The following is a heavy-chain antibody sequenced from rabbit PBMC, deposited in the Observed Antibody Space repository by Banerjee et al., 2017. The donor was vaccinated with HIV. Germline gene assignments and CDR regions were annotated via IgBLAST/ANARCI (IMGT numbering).Heavy chain of an antibody. CDR2: IYAGSSGST. V-gene: IGHV1S45*01. D-gene: IGHD8-1*01. J-gene: IGHJ4*01. CDR3: ARDRDTGSVYYFDL. CDR1: GFSFSNKYV. Sequence: QEHLEESGGDLVKPEGSLTLTCTASGFSFSNKYVMCWVRQAPGKGLEWIACIYAGSSGSTYYASWAKGRFTISKASSTTGTLQMTSLTAADTATYFCARDRDTGSVYYFDLWGPGTLVTVS.